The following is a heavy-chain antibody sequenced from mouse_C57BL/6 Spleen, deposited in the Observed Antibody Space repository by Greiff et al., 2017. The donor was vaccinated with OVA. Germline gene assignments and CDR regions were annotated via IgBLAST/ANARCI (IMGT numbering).Heavy chain of an antibody. D-gene: IGHD3-2*01. CDR1: GYTFTSYW. J-gene: IGHJ3*01. V-gene: IGHV1-55*01. CDR2: IYPGSGST. CDR3: ARRGQLGPWFAY. Sequence: QVQLQQPGAELVKPGASVKMSCKASGYTFTSYWITWVKQRPGQGLEWIGDIYPGSGSTNYNEKFKSKATLTVDTSSSTAYMQLSSLTSEDAAVYYCARRGQLGPWFAYWGQGTLGTVSA.